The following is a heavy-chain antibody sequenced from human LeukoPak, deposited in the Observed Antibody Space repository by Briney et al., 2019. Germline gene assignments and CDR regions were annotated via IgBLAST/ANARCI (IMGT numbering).Heavy chain of an antibody. CDR3: ARAGDPLYDFWSGYYRYNWFDP. CDR1: GYTFTSYY. J-gene: IGHJ5*02. CDR2: INPSGGST. V-gene: IGHV1-46*01. Sequence: ASVKVSCKASGYTFTSYYMHWVRQAPGQGLEWMGIINPSGGSTSYAQKFQGRVTMTRGTSTSTVYMELSSLRSEDTAVYYCARAGDPLYDFWSGYYRYNWFDPWGQGTLVTVSS. D-gene: IGHD3-3*01.